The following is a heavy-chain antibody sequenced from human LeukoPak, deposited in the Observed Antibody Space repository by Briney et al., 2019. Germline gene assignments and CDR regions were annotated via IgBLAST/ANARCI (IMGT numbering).Heavy chain of an antibody. Sequence: AETLSLTYAVYGVSFSGYYLSWVRQPPGKGLEWIGEINHSGSTNYNPSLKSRVTISVDTSKNQFSLKLSSVTAADTAVYYCARQGRAVADDYYYYYGMDVWGQGTTVTVSS. V-gene: IGHV4-34*01. CDR1: GVSFSGYY. CDR3: ARQGRAVADDYYYYYGMDV. D-gene: IGHD6-19*01. J-gene: IGHJ6*02. CDR2: INHSGST.